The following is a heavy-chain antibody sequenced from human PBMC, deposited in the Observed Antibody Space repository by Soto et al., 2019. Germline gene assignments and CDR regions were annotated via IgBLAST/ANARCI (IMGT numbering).Heavy chain of an antibody. D-gene: IGHD6-13*01. Sequence: SETLSLTCTVSGGSISSGGYYWSWSRQHPGKGLEWIGYIYYSGSTYYNPSLKSRVTISVDTSKNQYSLKLSSVTAEDTAVYYCATATIAAAGSLHYFNYWGQRTMVTVAS. CDR1: GGSISSGGYY. J-gene: IGHJ4*01. CDR2: IYYSGST. V-gene: IGHV4-31*03. CDR3: ATATIAAAGSLHYFNY.